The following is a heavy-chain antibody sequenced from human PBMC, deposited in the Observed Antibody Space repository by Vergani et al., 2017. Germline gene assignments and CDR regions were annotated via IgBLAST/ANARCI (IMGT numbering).Heavy chain of an antibody. CDR3: ARDVVVVTAKVYYYYGMDV. CDR2: IYSGGST. D-gene: IGHD2-21*02. J-gene: IGHJ6*02. V-gene: IGHV3-53*01. CDR1: GFTVSSNY. Sequence: EVQLVESGGGLIQPGGSLRLSCAASGFTVSSNYMSWVRQAPGKGLEWVSVIYSGGSTYYADSVKGRFTISRDNSKNTLYLQMNSLRAEDTAVYYCARDVVVVTAKVYYYYGMDVWGQGTTVTVSS.